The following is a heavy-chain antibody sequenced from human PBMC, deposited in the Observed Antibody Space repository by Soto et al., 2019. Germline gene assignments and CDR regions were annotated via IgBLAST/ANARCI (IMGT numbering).Heavy chain of an antibody. CDR2: ISYDGSNK. J-gene: IGHJ6*02. CDR1: GFTFSSYA. CDR3: ARGRDNYYYYGMDV. V-gene: IGHV3-30-3*01. Sequence: QVQLVESGGGVVQPGRSLRLSCAASGFTFSSYAMHWVRQAPGEGLEWVAVISYDGSNKYYADSVKGRFTISRDNSKNTLYLQMNSLRAEDTAVYYCARGRDNYYYYGMDVWGQGTTVTVSS.